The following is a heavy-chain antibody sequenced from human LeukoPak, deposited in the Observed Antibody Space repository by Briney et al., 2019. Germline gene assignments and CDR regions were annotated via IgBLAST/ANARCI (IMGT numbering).Heavy chain of an antibody. J-gene: IGHJ5*02. D-gene: IGHD1-26*01. CDR3: ARDGRGFDP. V-gene: IGHV1-69*04. Sequence: GSSVKVSCKATGGTFSSYTISWVRQAPGQGLERMGRIIPILGIANYAQKFQGRVTITADKSTSTAYMELSSLRSEDTAVYYCARDGRGFDPWGQGTLVTVSS. CDR1: GGTFSSYT. CDR2: IIPILGIA.